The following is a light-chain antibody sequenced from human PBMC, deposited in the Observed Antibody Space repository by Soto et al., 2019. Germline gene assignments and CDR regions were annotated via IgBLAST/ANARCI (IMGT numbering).Light chain of an antibody. V-gene: IGKV1D-8*03. CDR2: AAS. CDR1: QGISSY. CDR3: QHYNSYSEA. J-gene: IGKJ1*01. Sequence: VIWMTKYPSLLSASTGDRVTISCRMSQGISSYLAWYQQKPGKAPQRLIFAASSLHSGVPSRFRGSGSGTEFTLTISSLQPDDFATYYCQHYNSYSEAFGQGTKVDI.